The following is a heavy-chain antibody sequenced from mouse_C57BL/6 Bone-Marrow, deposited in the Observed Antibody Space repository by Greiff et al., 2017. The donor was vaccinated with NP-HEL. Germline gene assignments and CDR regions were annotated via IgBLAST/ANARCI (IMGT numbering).Heavy chain of an antibody. J-gene: IGHJ2*01. Sequence: QVQLQQSGAELVKPGASVKLSCKASGYTFTEYTIHWVKQRPGQGLEWIGWFYPGSGSIKYNEKFKDKATLTADKSSSTAYMELSILTSEAAAVYFFARHEEDGYYYWGQGTTRTVSS. CDR3: ARHEEDGYYY. V-gene: IGHV1-62-2*01. D-gene: IGHD2-3*01. CDR2: FYPGSGSI. CDR1: GYTFTEYT.